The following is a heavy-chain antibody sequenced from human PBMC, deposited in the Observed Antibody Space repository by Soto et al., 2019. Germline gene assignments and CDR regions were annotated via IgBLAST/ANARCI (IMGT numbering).Heavy chain of an antibody. CDR2: IYHSGST. V-gene: IGHV4-4*02. CDR1: SGSISSSTW. J-gene: IGHJ5*02. Sequence: QVQLQESGPGLVKPSGTLSLTCAVSSGSISSSTWWSWVSQHPGKGLEWIGEIYHSGSTNYNPSLQIRVTISVAKAKNQFSLRLSSVTAADTAVYYCACHYGSSWYGFDPWGQGTLVAVSA. CDR3: ACHYGSSWYGFDP. D-gene: IGHD6-13*01.